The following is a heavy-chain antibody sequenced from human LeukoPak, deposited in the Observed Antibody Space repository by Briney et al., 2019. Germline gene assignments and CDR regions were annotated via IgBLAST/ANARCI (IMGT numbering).Heavy chain of an antibody. CDR3: ARSGSGSYYNQRLNN. D-gene: IGHD3-10*01. Sequence: ASVKVSCKASGYTFTSYAMHWVRQAPGQRLEWMGWINAGNGNTKYLQKFQGRVTITRDTSASTAYMELSSLRSEDTAVYYCARSGSGSYYNQRLNNWGQGTLVTVSS. J-gene: IGHJ4*02. CDR1: GYTFTSYA. V-gene: IGHV1-3*01. CDR2: INAGNGNT.